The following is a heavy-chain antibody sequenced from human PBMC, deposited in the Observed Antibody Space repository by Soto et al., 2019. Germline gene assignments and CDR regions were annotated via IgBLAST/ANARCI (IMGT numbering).Heavy chain of an antibody. CDR3: ARDNTPYIAAHPFDY. CDR2: ISSSSSYI. D-gene: IGHD6-13*01. V-gene: IGHV3-21*01. J-gene: IGHJ4*02. Sequence: EVQLVESGGGLVKPGGSLRLSCAASGFTFSSYSMNWVRQAPGKGLEWVSSISSSSSYIYYADSVKGRFTISRDNAKNSLYLQMNSLRAEDTAVYYCARDNTPYIAAHPFDYWGQGTLVTVSS. CDR1: GFTFSSYS.